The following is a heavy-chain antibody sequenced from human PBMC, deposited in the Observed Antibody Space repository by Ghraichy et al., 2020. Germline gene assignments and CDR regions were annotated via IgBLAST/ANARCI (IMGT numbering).Heavy chain of an antibody. CDR1: GYSISSAYY. V-gene: IGHV4-38-2*01. J-gene: IGHJ2*01. CDR3: ATFGRGYKYWYSDI. D-gene: IGHD3-16*01. CDR2: LNHGDRGDS. Sequence: SDTLSLTCAVSGYSISSAYYWGWIRQSPGKGLEWIGSLNHGDRGDSYYNPSLKSRVMISVDTSRKQVSLRLAYVTAADTAVYYCATFGRGYKYWYSDIWGRGTLVTVS.